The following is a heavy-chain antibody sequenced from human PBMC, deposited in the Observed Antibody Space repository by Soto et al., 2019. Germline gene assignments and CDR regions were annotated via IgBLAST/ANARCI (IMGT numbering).Heavy chain of an antibody. CDR3: ARERYYDFWCGFDGMDV. Sequence: SETLSLTCTVSGGSISSYYWSWIRQPPGKGLEWIGYIYYSGISYFKIRRKSRSTLSPDTSHYQSSIQLCEVTAADTAVYYCARERYYDFWCGFDGMDVWGQGTTVTVSS. CDR1: GGSISSYY. V-gene: IGHV4-59*01. J-gene: IGHJ6*02. CDR2: IYYSGIS. D-gene: IGHD3-3*01.